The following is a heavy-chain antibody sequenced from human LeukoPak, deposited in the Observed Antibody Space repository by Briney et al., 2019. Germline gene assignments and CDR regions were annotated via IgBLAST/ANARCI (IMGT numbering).Heavy chain of an antibody. CDR1: GYTFTGYY. V-gene: IGHV1-2*04. CDR2: INPNSGGT. D-gene: IGHD5-18*01. J-gene: IGHJ4*02. CDR3: AREIRGYSYGFDY. Sequence: GASVKVSCKASGYTFTGYYMHWVRQAPGQGLEWMGWINPNSGGTNYAQKFQGWVTMTRDTSISTAYMELGRLRSDDTAVYYCAREIRGYSYGFDYWGQGTLVTVSS.